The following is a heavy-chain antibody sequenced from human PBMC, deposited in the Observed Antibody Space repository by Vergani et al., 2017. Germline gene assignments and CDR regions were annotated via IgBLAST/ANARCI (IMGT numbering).Heavy chain of an antibody. Sequence: QVQLQQWGGGLLKPSETLSLTCVVNGESFTSYHWTWIRQSPGAGLEWVGDIDHTGRPDYNPSLKSRLTMSVDKSRNQFSLPLNSVTATVTAIYFCARVNTETNGHLYYYYYMDVWGQGTAGTVS. CDR1: GESFTSYH. J-gene: IGHJ6*03. V-gene: IGHV4-34*01. CDR3: ARVNTETNGHLYYYYYMDV. D-gene: IGHD4-11*01. CDR2: IDHTGRP.